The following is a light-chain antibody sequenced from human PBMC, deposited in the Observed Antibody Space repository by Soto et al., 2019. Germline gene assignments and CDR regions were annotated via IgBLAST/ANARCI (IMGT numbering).Light chain of an antibody. CDR3: SSYVRTNSDV. V-gene: IGLV2-8*01. CDR2: EVY. CDR1: SSDVGGYNY. J-gene: IGLJ1*01. Sequence: QSALTQPPSASGSPGQSVTISCTGTSSDVGGYNYVSWYQHHPGKAPKLIIYEVYKRPSGVPDRFSGSKSGNTAALTVSGLQAEDEADYCCSSYVRTNSDVFGTGTKLTVL.